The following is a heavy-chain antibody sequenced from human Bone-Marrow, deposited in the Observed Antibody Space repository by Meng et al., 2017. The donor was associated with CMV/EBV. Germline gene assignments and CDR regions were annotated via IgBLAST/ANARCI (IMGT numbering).Heavy chain of an antibody. V-gene: IGHV3-74*01. D-gene: IGHD1-26*01. CDR3: ARDGIVVAQGMDV. J-gene: IGHJ6*02. Sequence: GESLKISCAASGFSFSKYWMHWVRQVPGKGLVWVSRTNEDGTITNYADSVKGRFTISRDTSKNTLYLQMNSLRVEDTAVYYCARDGIVVAQGMDVWGQGTTVTVSS. CDR2: TNEDGTIT. CDR1: GFSFSKYW.